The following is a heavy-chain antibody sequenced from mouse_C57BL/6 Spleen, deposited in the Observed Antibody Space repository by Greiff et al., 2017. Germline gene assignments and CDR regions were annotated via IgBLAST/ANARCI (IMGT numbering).Heavy chain of an antibody. V-gene: IGHV3-1*01. Sequence: VQLKESGPGMVKPSQSLSLTCTVTGYSITSGYDWHWIRHFPGNKLEWMSYISYSGSTNYNPSLKSRISITHDTSKNHFFLKLNSMTTEDTATYYCAREQGGYHGYWGQGTTLTVSS. CDR1: GYSITSGYD. J-gene: IGHJ2*01. CDR3: AREQGGYHGY. D-gene: IGHD2-2*01. CDR2: ISYSGST.